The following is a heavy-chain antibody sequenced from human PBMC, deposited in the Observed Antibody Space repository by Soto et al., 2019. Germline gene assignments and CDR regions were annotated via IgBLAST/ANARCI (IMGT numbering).Heavy chain of an antibody. CDR1: GFTFSSYA. CDR3: AKDRYSSRGTNWFDP. Sequence: GGSLRLSCAASGFTFSSYAMSWVRQAPGKGLEWVSAISGSGGSTYYADSVKGRFTISRDNSKNTLYLQMNSLRAEDTAVYYCAKDRYSSRGTNWFDPWGQGTLVTVSS. D-gene: IGHD6-13*01. J-gene: IGHJ5*02. V-gene: IGHV3-23*01. CDR2: ISGSGGST.